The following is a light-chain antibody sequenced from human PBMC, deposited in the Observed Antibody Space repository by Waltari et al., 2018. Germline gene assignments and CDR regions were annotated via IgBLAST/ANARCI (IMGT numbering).Light chain of an antibody. V-gene: IGKV3-20*01. CDR2: GAS. CDR3: QQYAKSPWT. CDR1: QSVSSSH. Sequence: EIVLTQSPGTLSLSPGERATLSCRASQSVSSSHLAWYQQKFGQAPRLLIYGASSRATGIPDRFSGSGSGTDFTLTISRLEPEDFAVYYCQQYAKSPWTFGQGTKVEIK. J-gene: IGKJ1*01.